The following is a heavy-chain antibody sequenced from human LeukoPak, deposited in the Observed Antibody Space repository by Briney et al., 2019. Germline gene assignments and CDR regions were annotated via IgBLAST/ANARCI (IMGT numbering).Heavy chain of an antibody. D-gene: IGHD3-3*01. Sequence: ASVKVSCKAPGYTFTSYGFSWVRQAPGQGLEWIGWISANNGNTIYAQKVQGRVTMTTDTSTTTVYMELRSLRSDDTAVYYCARDKDPVIPLQFLADWGQGTLVIVSS. V-gene: IGHV1-18*01. CDR3: ARDKDPVIPLQFLAD. J-gene: IGHJ4*02. CDR2: ISANNGNT. CDR1: GYTFTSYG.